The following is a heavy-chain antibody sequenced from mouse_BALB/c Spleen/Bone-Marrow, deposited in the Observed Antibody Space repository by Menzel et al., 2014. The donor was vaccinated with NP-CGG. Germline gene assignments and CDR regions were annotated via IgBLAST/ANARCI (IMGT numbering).Heavy chain of an antibody. J-gene: IGHJ3*01. CDR1: GYSFTGYT. CDR3: ARDYYGFSYGFAY. V-gene: IGHV1-31*01. D-gene: IGHD1-1*01. CDR2: IYPYNGGT. Sequence: VQLQQSGPELVKPGASMKISCKASGYSFTGYTMNWVKQSHGKNLEWIGLIYPYNGGTNYNQEFKGKATLTVDKSSSTAYMELLSLTSEDSAVYYCARDYYGFSYGFAYWGQGTLVTVSA.